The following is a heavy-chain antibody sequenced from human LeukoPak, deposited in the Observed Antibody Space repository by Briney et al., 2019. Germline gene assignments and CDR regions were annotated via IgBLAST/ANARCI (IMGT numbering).Heavy chain of an antibody. V-gene: IGHV3-30*18. D-gene: IGHD1-26*01. CDR1: GFTFSSYG. J-gene: IGHJ4*02. CDR3: AKRIVGPYFYYFDY. CDR2: ISYDGSNK. Sequence: PGGSLRLSCAASGFTFSSYGMHWVRQAPGKGLEWVAVISYDGSNKYYADSVKGQFTISRDNSKNTLYLQMNSLRAEDTAVYYCAKRIVGPYFYYFDYWGQGTLVTVSS.